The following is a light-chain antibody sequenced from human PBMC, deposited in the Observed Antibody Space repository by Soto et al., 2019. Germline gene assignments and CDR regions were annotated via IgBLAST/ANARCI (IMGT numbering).Light chain of an antibody. V-gene: IGKV3-15*01. CDR1: QSVSSN. CDR3: QQYNVWPLT. CDR2: VAS. J-gene: IGKJ4*01. Sequence: EIVMTQSPATLSVSPGERATLSCRASQSVSSNLAWYQQKPGQTPTLLIDVASTRATGIPARFSGSGSGTEFTLTISSLQSEDFAVYYCQQYNVWPLTFGGGTKVEFK.